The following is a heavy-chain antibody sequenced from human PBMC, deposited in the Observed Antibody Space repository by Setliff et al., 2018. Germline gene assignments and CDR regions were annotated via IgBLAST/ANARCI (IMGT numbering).Heavy chain of an antibody. D-gene: IGHD3-22*01. J-gene: IGHJ4*01. CDR2: ISAYNGNK. CDR1: GYTFTSYG. CDR3: ATKDYDTSGYYRPFGF. Sequence: ASVKVSCKASGYTFTSYGISWVRQAPGQGLEWMGWISAYNGNKNYAQKFLGRVTMTEDTSTDTAYMDLSSLRSEDTDVYYCATKDYDTSGYYRPFGFWGQGTLVTVSS. V-gene: IGHV1-18*01.